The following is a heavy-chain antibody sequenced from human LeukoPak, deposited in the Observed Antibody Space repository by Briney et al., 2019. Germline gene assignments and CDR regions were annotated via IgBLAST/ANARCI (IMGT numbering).Heavy chain of an antibody. CDR2: IKSKTDGWTT. CDR1: GFTFINAW. D-gene: IGHD2-21*01. V-gene: IGHV3-15*01. J-gene: IGHJ4*02. Sequence: GGSLRLSCAVSGFTFINAWMNWVRQAPGKGLEWVGRIKSKTDGWTTDYAAPVKGRFTSSRDDSEKTLYLQMNSLKTEDTAVYYCTTLETYSANDYWGQGTLVTVSS. CDR3: TTLETYSANDY.